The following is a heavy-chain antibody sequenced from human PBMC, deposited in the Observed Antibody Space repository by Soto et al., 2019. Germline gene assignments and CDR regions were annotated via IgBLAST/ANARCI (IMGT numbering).Heavy chain of an antibody. J-gene: IGHJ6*02. CDR1: GFTFSSYS. CDR3: AGRGGYYDSSGYHIMDV. D-gene: IGHD3-22*01. Sequence: GGSLRLSCAASGFTFSSYSMNWVRQAPGKGLEWVSSISSSSSYIYYADSVKGRFTISRDNAKNSRYLQMNSLRAEDTAVYCCAGRGGYYDSSGYHIMDVWGQGTTVTVSS. V-gene: IGHV3-21*01. CDR2: ISSSSSYI.